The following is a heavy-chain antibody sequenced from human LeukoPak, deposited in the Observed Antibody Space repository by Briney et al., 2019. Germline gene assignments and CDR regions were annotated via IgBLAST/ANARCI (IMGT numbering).Heavy chain of an antibody. D-gene: IGHD3-10*01. J-gene: IGHJ3*02. V-gene: IGHV3-30*03. CDR2: ISYDGSNK. CDR1: GFTFSSYG. CDR3: ASYYGSAESGALDI. Sequence: PGRSLRLSCAASGFTFSSYGMHWARQAPGKGLEWVAVISYDGSNKYYPDSVKGRFTISRDNSKNTLYLQMNSLRAEDTAVYYCASYYGSAESGALDIWGQGTMVTVSS.